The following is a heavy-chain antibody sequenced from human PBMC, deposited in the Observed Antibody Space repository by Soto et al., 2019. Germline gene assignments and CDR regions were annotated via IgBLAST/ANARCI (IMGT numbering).Heavy chain of an antibody. CDR3: EKEKVGATVRGDRINWFDP. Sequence: SETLSLTCTVSGGSIRSYYWSWIRQSPGKGLEWIGSIFYSGSTNYNPSLKSQVTISVDTSKSQFTLNLNSVTAADTAVYYCEKEKVGATVRGDRINWFDPWGQGTQVTVSS. J-gene: IGHJ5*02. V-gene: IGHV4-59*08. D-gene: IGHD3-10*01. CDR2: IFYSGST. CDR1: GGSIRSYY.